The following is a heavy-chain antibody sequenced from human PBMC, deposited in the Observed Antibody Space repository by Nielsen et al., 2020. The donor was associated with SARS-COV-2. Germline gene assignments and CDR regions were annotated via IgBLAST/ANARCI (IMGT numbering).Heavy chain of an antibody. J-gene: IGHJ4*02. CDR3: ARAGRGYSSSPT. D-gene: IGHD6-6*01. CDR1: GYTFTSYG. V-gene: IGHV1-2*06. Sequence: ASVKVSCKASGYTFTSYGISWVRQAPGQGLEWMGRINPNSGGTNYAQKFQGRVTMTRDTSISTAYMELSRLRSDDTAVYYCARAGRGYSSSPTWGQGTLVTVSS. CDR2: INPNSGGT.